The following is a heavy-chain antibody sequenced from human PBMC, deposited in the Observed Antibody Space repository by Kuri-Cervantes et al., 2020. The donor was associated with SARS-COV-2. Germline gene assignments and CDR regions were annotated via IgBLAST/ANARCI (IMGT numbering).Heavy chain of an antibody. CDR1: GGSISGSSYY. D-gene: IGHD3-10*01. Sequence: SETLSLTCTVSGGSISGSSYYWGWIRQPPGKGLEWIGSIYYSGSTYYNPSLKSRVTISVDTSKNQFSLKLSSVTAADTAVYYCAKVLVGFSYLDAFDIWGQGTMVTVSS. CDR3: AKVLVGFSYLDAFDI. J-gene: IGHJ3*02. V-gene: IGHV4-39*07. CDR2: IYYSGST.